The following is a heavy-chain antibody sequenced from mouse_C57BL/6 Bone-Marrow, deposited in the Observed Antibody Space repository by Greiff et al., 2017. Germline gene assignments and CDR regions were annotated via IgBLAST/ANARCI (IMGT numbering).Heavy chain of an antibody. CDR3: AREGYSGDFDY. V-gene: IGHV1-69*01. Sequence: QVQLQQPGAELVMPGASVKLSCKASGYTFTSYWMHWVKQRPGQGLEWIGEIDPSDSYTNYNQKFKGKSTLTVDKSSSTAYMQLSSLTSEDSAVYYCAREGYSGDFDYWGQGNTLTVSA. CDR2: IDPSDSYT. D-gene: IGHD2-12*01. CDR1: GYTFTSYW. J-gene: IGHJ2*01.